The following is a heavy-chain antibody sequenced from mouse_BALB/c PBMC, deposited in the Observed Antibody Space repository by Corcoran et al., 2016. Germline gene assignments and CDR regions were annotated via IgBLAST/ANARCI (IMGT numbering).Heavy chain of an antibody. CDR1: GYSFTGYT. CDR2: INPYNGGT. J-gene: IGHJ1*01. Sequence: EVQLQQSGPELVKPGASMKISCKASGYSFTGYTMNWVKQSHGKNLEWIGLINPYNGGTSYHQKLKGKATLTVDKSTSPSYMELLSLTSEDSAVYDCARCDGSSYWYLDVWIAGNTVTVSA. D-gene: IGHD1-1*01. CDR3: ARCDGSSYWYLDV. V-gene: IGHV1-18*01.